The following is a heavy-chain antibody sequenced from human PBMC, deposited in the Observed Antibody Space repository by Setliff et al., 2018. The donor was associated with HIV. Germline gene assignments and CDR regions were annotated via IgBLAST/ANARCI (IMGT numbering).Heavy chain of an antibody. V-gene: IGHV3-23*01. Sequence: GGCLRLSCAAAGFTFRNYAMTWVRQAPGKGLEWVSGISGSGGSPYYADSVKGRFTISRDNSKNTLYLQMNSLRAEDTAVYFCARDLGGEAGYWGQGILVTVSS. CDR1: GFTFRNYA. CDR2: ISGSGGSP. J-gene: IGHJ4*02. CDR3: ARDLGGEAGY. D-gene: IGHD2-15*01.